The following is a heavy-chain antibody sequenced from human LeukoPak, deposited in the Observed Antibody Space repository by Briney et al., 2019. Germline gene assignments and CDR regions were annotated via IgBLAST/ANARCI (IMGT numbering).Heavy chain of an antibody. CDR3: ATVSALYDSSGYYSDY. J-gene: IGHJ4*02. CDR2: FDPEDGET. V-gene: IGHV1-24*01. Sequence: GASVKVSCKVSGYTLTELSMHWVRQAPGKGLEWMGGFDPEDGETIYAQKFQGRVTMTEDTSTDTAYMELSSLRSEDTAVYYCATVSALYDSSGYYSDYWGQGTLVTVSS. D-gene: IGHD3-22*01. CDR1: GYTLTELS.